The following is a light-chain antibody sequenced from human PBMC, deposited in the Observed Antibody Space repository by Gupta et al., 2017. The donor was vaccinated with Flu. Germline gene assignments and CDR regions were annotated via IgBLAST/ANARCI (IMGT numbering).Light chain of an antibody. V-gene: IGLV3-19*01. CDR1: SLRRDY. CDR2: GEN. J-gene: IGLJ2*01. CDR3: SYRDSSGNYIYVL. Sequence: SSELTQDPAVSASLGQTVRITCKGASLRRDYATWYQQKPGQAPVLVLYGENKRPSGIPDRVAGSSSGNTASVTITGAQAEEEADYYCSYRDSSGNYIYVLFGGGTKLTVL.